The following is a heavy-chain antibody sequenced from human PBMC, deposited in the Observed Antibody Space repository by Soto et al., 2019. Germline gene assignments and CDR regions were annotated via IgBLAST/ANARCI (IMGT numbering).Heavy chain of an antibody. CDR2: IKQDGSEK. V-gene: IGHV3-7*01. CDR3: AREIVYGDSYYYYYYMDV. CDR1: GFTFSSYW. D-gene: IGHD4-17*01. J-gene: IGHJ6*03. Sequence: GGSLRLSCAASGFTFSSYWMSWVRQAPGKGLEWVANIKQDGSEKYYVDSVKGRFTISRDNAKNSLYLQMNSLRAEDTAVYYCAREIVYGDSYYYYYYMDVWGKGTTVTVSS.